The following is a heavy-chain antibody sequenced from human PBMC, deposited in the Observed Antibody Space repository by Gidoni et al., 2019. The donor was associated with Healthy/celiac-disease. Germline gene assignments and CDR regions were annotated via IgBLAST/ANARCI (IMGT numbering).Heavy chain of an antibody. CDR3: AREPVTQYYDFWSGYPDYYYYMDV. Sequence: QVQLVQSGAEAKKPGASVNVSCKASGYSFPRYAMHWVRQAPGQRLEWMGWINAGNGNTKYSQKFQGRVTITRDTSASTAYMERRSMRSEDTAVYYCAREPVTQYYDFWSGYPDYYYYMDVWGKGTTVTVSS. V-gene: IGHV1-3*01. CDR2: INAGNGNT. CDR1: GYSFPRYA. D-gene: IGHD3-3*01. J-gene: IGHJ6*03.